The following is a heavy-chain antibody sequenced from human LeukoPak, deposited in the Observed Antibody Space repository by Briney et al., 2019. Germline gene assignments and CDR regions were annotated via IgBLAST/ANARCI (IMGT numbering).Heavy chain of an antibody. V-gene: IGHV1-2*02. CDR2: INPDSGDT. Sequence: ASVKVSCKASGYTFTDYYMHWVRQAPGQGLEWMGWINPDSGDTYYAPKFQGRVTMARDTSISTAYMELSRLRSDDTAVYYCARDGTMSTRAPGGVPDYWGQGTLVTVSS. D-gene: IGHD3-10*02. CDR3: ARDGTMSTRAPGGVPDY. CDR1: GYTFTDYY. J-gene: IGHJ4*02.